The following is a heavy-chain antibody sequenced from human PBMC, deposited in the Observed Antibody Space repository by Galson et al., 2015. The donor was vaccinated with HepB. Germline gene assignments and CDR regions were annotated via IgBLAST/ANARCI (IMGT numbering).Heavy chain of an antibody. Sequence: CAISGDSVSSNSAAWNWIRQSPSRGLEWLGRTYYRSKWYNDYAVSVESRITINPDTSKNQFSLQLNSVTPEDTAVYYCARGDTAMTLRRFDPWGQGTLVTVSS. CDR1: GDSVSSNSAA. J-gene: IGHJ5*02. V-gene: IGHV6-1*01. CDR3: ARGDTAMTLRRFDP. D-gene: IGHD5-18*01. CDR2: TYYRSKWYN.